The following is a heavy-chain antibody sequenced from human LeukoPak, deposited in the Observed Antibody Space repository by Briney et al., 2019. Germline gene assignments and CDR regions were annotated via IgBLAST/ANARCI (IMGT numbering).Heavy chain of an antibody. D-gene: IGHD3-10*01. V-gene: IGHV3-21*01. Sequence: GGSLRLSCAASGFSFSSYSMNWVRQAPGKGLEWVSSISSSSSYIYYADSVKGRFTISRDNAKNSLYLQMNSLRAEDTAVYYCARGGSGSYSSDYWGQGTLATVSS. CDR2: ISSSSSYI. CDR3: ARGGSGSYSSDY. J-gene: IGHJ4*02. CDR1: GFSFSSYS.